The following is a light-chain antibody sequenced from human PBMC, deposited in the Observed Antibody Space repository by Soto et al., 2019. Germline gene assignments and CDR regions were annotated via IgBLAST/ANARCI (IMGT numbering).Light chain of an antibody. J-gene: IGLJ1*01. Sequence: QSALTQPRSVSGSPGQSVTISCTETSSDVGGFNYVSWYKQHPGKAPKLLIYDVTQRPPGVPDRFSGSKSGNTASLTISGLQAEDEADYYCCSYAGTFYVFGGGTKLTVL. CDR2: DVT. CDR3: CSYAGTFYV. V-gene: IGLV2-11*01. CDR1: SSDVGGFNY.